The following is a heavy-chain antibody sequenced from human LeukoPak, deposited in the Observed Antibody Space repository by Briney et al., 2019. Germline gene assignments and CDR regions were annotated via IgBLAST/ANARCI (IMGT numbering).Heavy chain of an antibody. CDR2: IIPIFGTA. CDR3: ARSRRYSSSSDY. J-gene: IGHJ4*02. V-gene: IGHV1-69*05. Sequence: ASVKVSCKASGGTFSSYAISWVRQAPGQGLEWMGGIIPIFGTANYAQKFQGRVTITTDESTSTAYMELSSLRSEDTAVYYCARSRRYSSSSDYWGQGTLVTVSS. CDR1: GGTFSSYA. D-gene: IGHD6-6*01.